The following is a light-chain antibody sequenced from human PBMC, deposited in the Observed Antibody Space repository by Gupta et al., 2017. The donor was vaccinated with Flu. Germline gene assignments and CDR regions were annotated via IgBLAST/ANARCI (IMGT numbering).Light chain of an antibody. J-gene: IGKJ4*01. V-gene: IGKV3-20*01. CDR1: QSVSSNY. CDR2: GAS. CDR3: QQYGSSLLT. Sequence: GTLSLSPGERATLSCRASQSVSSNYLVWYQQKPGQVPRLLIYGASTRATGIPDRFSGSGSETDFTLTISRLEPEDFAVYYCQQYGSSLLTFGGGTKVEIK.